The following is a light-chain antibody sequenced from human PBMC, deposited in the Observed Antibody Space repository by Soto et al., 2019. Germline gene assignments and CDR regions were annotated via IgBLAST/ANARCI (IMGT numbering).Light chain of an antibody. J-gene: IGKJ4*01. CDR2: DAS. Sequence: EIVLTQSPATLSLSPGETATLSCWASQSISTSLFWYQQKPGQAPRLLIYDASNRATGIPARFSGSGSGTDFTLTISSLEPEDFAVYYCQQRSKWLFGGGTKVEIK. CDR1: QSISTS. V-gene: IGKV3-11*01. CDR3: QQRSKWL.